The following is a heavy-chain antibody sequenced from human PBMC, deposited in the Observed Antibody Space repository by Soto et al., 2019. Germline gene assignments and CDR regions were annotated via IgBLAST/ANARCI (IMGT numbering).Heavy chain of an antibody. J-gene: IGHJ6*03. V-gene: IGHV3-73*01. CDR1: GFTFSGSA. D-gene: IGHD3-3*01. Sequence: EVQLVESGGGLVQPGGSLKLSCAASGFTFSGSALHWVRQASGKGLEWVGRIRSKGNNYATAYGESLKGRFTISRDASTNTAYLQMNSLNTEDTAVYYCSRQASDFWSGKPQYYMDVWGKGTTVTVSS. CDR2: IRSKGNNYAT. CDR3: SRQASDFWSGKPQYYMDV.